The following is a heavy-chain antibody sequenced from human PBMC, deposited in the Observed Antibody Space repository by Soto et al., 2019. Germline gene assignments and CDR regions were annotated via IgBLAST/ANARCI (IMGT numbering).Heavy chain of an antibody. CDR2: FHYGGGT. CDR3: ARHKGSSLYNWFDP. J-gene: IGHJ5*02. D-gene: IGHD6-13*01. CDR1: GGSFRVSGSS. Sequence: QLQLQESGPGLVRLSETFSLPAFVSGGSFRVSGSSWPGFRHPPGRGWDWVGRFHYGGGTSYNPSLKSRVTISVDTSKNQFSLKLSSVTAADSAVYYCARHKGSSLYNWFDPWGQGTLVTVSS. V-gene: IGHV4-39*01.